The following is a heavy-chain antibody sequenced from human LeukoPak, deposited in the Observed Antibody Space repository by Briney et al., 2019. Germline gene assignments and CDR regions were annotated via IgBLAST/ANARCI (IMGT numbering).Heavy chain of an antibody. D-gene: IGHD6-25*01. CDR1: GYSISSGYY. Sequence: PSETLSLTCTVSGYSISSGYYWGWIRQPPGKGLEWIGSIYHSGSTYYNPSLKSRVTISVDTSKNQFSLKLSSVTAADTAVYYCARCAATGYYYYYMDVWGKGTTVTISS. CDR3: ARCAATGYYYYYMDV. CDR2: IYHSGST. V-gene: IGHV4-38-2*02. J-gene: IGHJ6*03.